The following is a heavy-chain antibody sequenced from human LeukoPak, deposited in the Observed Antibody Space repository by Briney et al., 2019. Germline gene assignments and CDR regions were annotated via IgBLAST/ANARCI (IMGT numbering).Heavy chain of an antibody. J-gene: IGHJ4*02. CDR3: ASRYYDSSGPDY. CDR2: IIPILGIA. V-gene: IGHV1-69*04. CDR1: GGTFSNYA. D-gene: IGHD3-22*01. Sequence: ASVKVSCKASGGTFSNYAISWVRQAPGQGLEWMGRIIPILGIANYAQKFQGRVTITADKSTSTAYMELSSLRSEDTAVYYCASRYYDSSGPDYWGQGTLVTVSS.